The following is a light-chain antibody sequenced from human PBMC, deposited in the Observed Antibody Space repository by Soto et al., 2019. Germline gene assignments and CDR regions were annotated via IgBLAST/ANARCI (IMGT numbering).Light chain of an antibody. CDR2: DAS. CDR3: QQRWT. J-gene: IGKJ1*01. CDR1: QSVSSY. Sequence: EIVLTQSPATLSLSPGERATLSCRASQSVSSYLAWYQQKPGQAPRLLIYDASNRATGIPARFSGSGSGTDFTLSISRLGPEDFAVYYCQQRWTFGQGTKVEIK. V-gene: IGKV3-11*01.